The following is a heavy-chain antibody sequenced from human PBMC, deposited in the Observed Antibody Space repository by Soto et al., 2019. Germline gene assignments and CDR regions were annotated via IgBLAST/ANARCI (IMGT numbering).Heavy chain of an antibody. Sequence: PGGSLRLSCAASGFTFSSYSMNWVRQAPGKGLEWVSYISSSSSTIYYADSVKGRFTISRDNAKNSLYLQMNSLRDEDTAVYYCARDRVPGIAVAGNYYYCGMDVWGQGTTVTVSS. CDR2: ISSSSSTI. CDR3: ARDRVPGIAVAGNYYYCGMDV. CDR1: GFTFSSYS. V-gene: IGHV3-48*02. J-gene: IGHJ6*02. D-gene: IGHD6-19*01.